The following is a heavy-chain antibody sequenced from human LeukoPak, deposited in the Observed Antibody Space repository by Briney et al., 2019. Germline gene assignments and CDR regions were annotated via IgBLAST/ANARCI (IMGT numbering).Heavy chain of an antibody. D-gene: IGHD4-17*01. CDR1: GGSISSYY. CDR3: ARQGLRSKGWFDP. J-gene: IGHJ5*02. V-gene: IGHV4-59*04. CDR2: IYYSGST. Sequence: SETLSLTCTVSGGSISSYYWSWIRQPPGKGLEWIGYIYYSGSTYYNPSLKSRVTISVDTSKNQFSLKLSSVTAADTAVYYCARQGLRSKGWFDPWGQGTLVTVSS.